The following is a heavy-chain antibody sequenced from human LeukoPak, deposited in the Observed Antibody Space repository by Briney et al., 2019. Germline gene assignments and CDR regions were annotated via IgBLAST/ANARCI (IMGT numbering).Heavy chain of an antibody. CDR3: ARDRAYSYGTAWYFDL. D-gene: IGHD5-18*01. CDR2: ISSSSSYI. Sequence: GGSLRLSCAASGFTFSSYSMNWVRQAPGKGLEWVSSISSSSSYIYYAGSVKGRFTISRDNAKNSLYLQMNSLRAEDTAVYYCARDRAYSYGTAWYFDLWGRGTLVTVSS. CDR1: GFTFSSYS. J-gene: IGHJ2*01. V-gene: IGHV3-21*01.